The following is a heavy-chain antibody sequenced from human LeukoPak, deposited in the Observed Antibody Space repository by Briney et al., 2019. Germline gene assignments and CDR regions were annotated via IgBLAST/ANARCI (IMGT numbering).Heavy chain of an antibody. J-gene: IGHJ4*02. CDR2: EYHNGNT. V-gene: IGHV4-59*07. CDR3: ASNILGAPVGWGL. Sequence: SDTQSLLCTVCVHSKALYYWRWIPHPPGKALEWIGYEYHNGNTNHNPSLKGRVPLSLELLHNRFSLELGPLTCADTALYFCASNILGAPVGWGLGGQGALVTVSS. D-gene: IGHD3-9*01. CDR1: VHSKALYY.